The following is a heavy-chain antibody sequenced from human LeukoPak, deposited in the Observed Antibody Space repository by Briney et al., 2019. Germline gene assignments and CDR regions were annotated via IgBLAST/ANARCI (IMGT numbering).Heavy chain of an antibody. D-gene: IGHD6-19*01. Sequence: GESLKISCKGSGYSFTSYWIGWVRQAPGKGLEWVSAISGSGGSTYYADSVKGRFTISRDNSKNTLYLQMNSLRAEDTAVYYCAKDKTPKAVAVFDYWGQGTLVTVSS. CDR2: ISGSGGST. CDR3: AKDKTPKAVAVFDY. CDR1: GYSFTSYW. J-gene: IGHJ4*02. V-gene: IGHV3-23*01.